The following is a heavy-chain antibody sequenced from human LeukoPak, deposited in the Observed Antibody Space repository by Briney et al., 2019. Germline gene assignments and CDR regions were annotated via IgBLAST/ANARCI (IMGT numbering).Heavy chain of an antibody. CDR3: ARPLAAAGPFDP. CDR1: GYXFTSYW. Sequence: GESLQISCNGSGYXFTSYWIGWVRQMPGKGLEWTGIIYPGDSDTRYSPSFQGQVTISADKSISTAYLQWSSLKASDTAMYYCARPLAAAGPFDPWGQGTLVTVSS. D-gene: IGHD6-13*01. CDR2: IYPGDSDT. V-gene: IGHV5-51*01. J-gene: IGHJ5*02.